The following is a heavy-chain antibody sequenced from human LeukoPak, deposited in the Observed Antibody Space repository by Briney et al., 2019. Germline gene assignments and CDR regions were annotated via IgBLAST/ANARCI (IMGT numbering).Heavy chain of an antibody. CDR3: ARGVSMGYDAFDI. D-gene: IGHD2-21*01. CDR1: GGSISGYY. CDR2: IYYSGST. Sequence: PSETLSLTCTVSGGSISGYYWSWIRQPPGKGLEWIGYIYYSGSTNYNPSLKSRVTISVDTSKNQFSLKLSSVTAADTAVYYCARGVSMGYDAFDIWGQGTMVTVSS. J-gene: IGHJ3*02. V-gene: IGHV4-59*01.